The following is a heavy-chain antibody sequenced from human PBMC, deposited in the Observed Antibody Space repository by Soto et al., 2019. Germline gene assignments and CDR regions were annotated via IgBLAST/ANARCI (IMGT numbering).Heavy chain of an antibody. CDR1: GGSISSGGYY. CDR3: AGIYSGSPGGTLRY. CDR2: IYYSGST. V-gene: IGHV4-31*03. D-gene: IGHD1-26*01. J-gene: IGHJ4*02. Sequence: QVQLQESGPGLVKPSQTLSLTCTVSGGSISSGGYYWSWIRQHPGKGLEWNGYIYYSGSTYYNPALKSRVTISVDTAKTQFSLKLSSVTAADTAVYYCAGIYSGSPGGTLRYWGQGTLVTVSS.